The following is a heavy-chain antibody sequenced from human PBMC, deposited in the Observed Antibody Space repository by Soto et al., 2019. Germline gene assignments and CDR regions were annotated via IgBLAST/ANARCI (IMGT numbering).Heavy chain of an antibody. CDR2: IKQDGSEI. CDR3: ARNWREDYYGMDV. D-gene: IGHD1-26*01. CDR1: GFTLNNYF. J-gene: IGHJ6*02. V-gene: IGHV3-7*03. Sequence: GGSLRLSCAASGFTLNNYFMSWVRQAPGKGLEWVANIKQDGSEIYYVDSVKGRFTISRDNAKNSLYLQMSGLRAEDTAVYYCARNWREDYYGMDVWGQGTTVTVSS.